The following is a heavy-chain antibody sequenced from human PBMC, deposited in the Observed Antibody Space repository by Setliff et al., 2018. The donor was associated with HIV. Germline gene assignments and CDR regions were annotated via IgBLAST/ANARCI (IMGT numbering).Heavy chain of an antibody. CDR3: AREPLDIAGIRFQN. CDR2: ITYSGSA. V-gene: IGHV4-30-4*08. J-gene: IGHJ1*01. D-gene: IGHD5-12*01. Sequence: PSETLSLTCTVSGGSISSDDYYWNWIRQPPGKGLEWIGYITYSGSAYYNPSLKSRVTISIDTSNNQISLRLSSVTAADTAMYYCAREPLDIAGIRFQNWGQGTLVTVSS. CDR1: GGSISSDDYY.